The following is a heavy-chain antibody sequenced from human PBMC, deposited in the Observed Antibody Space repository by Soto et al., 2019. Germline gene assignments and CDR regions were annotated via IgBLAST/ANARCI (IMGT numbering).Heavy chain of an antibody. CDR2: IIPIFGTA. Sequence: SVKVSCKASGYTFTSYYMHWVRQAPGQGLEWMGGIIPIFGTANYAQKFQGRVTITADESTSTAYMELSSLRSEDTAVYYCAVGNLGSNLAYWGQGTLVTVSS. CDR1: GYTFTSYY. J-gene: IGHJ4*02. D-gene: IGHD4-4*01. V-gene: IGHV1-69*13. CDR3: AVGNLGSNLAY.